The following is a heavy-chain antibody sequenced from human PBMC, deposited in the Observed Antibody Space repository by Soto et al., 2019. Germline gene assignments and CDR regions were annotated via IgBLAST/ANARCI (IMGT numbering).Heavy chain of an antibody. CDR1: GGSISSYY. V-gene: IGHV4-59*01. CDR2: IYYSGST. CDR3: ASHAFKNWFDP. Sequence: ASETLSLTCTVSGGSISSYYWSWIRQPPGKGLEWIGYIYYSGSTNYNPSLKSRVTISVDTSKNQFSLKLSSVTAADTAVYYCASHAFKNWFDPWGQGTLVTVSS. J-gene: IGHJ5*02.